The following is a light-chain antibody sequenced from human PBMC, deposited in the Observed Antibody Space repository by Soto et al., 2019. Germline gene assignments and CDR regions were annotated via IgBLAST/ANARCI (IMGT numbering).Light chain of an antibody. Sequence: QSVLTQPASVSGSPGQSITISCTGTGSDVGGYDYVSWYQHHPGKAPKVMIYEVTNRPSGVSNRFSGSKSGNTASLTISGLLAEDEADYHCSSSTSSSTYVFGTGTKVTVL. J-gene: IGLJ1*01. CDR2: EVT. CDR1: GSDVGGYDY. CDR3: SSSTSSSTYV. V-gene: IGLV2-14*01.